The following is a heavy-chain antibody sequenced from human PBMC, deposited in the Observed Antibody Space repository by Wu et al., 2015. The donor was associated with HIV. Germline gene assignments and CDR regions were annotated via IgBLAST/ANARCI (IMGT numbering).Heavy chain of an antibody. CDR2: INPTDGST. CDR3: ARDRGVVYSSGWYPYYFDH. CDR1: GGNFLSYS. Sequence: QVHLEQSGTEVKRPESSVKVSCKASGGNFLSYSFTWVRQAPGQGLEWVGIINPTDGSTTYAQSLQGRVTITRDTSTSTVYMDLSSLRSEDTAIYYCARDRGVVYSSGWYPYYFDHWGQGSLVAVSS. J-gene: IGHJ4*02. D-gene: IGHD6-19*01. V-gene: IGHV1-46*01.